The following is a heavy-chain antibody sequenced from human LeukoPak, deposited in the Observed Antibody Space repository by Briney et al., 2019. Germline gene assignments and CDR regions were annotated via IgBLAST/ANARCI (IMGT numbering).Heavy chain of an antibody. CDR2: IYYSGST. CDR1: GGSISSSSYY. V-gene: IGHV4-39*07. J-gene: IGHJ4*02. Sequence: PSETLSLTCTVSGGSISSSSYYWGWIRQPPGKGLEWIGSIYYSGSTYYNPSLKSRVTISVDTSKNQFSLKLSSVTAADTAVYYCAREEGPGGLGYWGQGTLVTVSS. CDR3: AREEGPGGLGY. D-gene: IGHD3-16*01.